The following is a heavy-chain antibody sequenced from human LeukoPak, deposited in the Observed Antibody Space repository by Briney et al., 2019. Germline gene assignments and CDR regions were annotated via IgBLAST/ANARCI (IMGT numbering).Heavy chain of an antibody. CDR1: GFTFSSYG. CDR2: IWYDGSNK. V-gene: IGHV3-33*01. D-gene: IGHD5-18*01. J-gene: IGHJ5*01. Sequence: PGRSLRLSCAASGFTFSSYGMHWVRQAPGKGLGWVAVIWYDGSNKYYADSVKGRFTISRDNSKNTLYLQMNSLRAEDTAVYYCARDVQLWFDYWGQGTPVTVSS. CDR3: ARDVQLWFDY.